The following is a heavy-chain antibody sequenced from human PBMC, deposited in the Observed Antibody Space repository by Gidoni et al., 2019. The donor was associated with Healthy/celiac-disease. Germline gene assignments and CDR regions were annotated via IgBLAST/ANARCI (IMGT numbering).Heavy chain of an antibody. V-gene: IGHV1-69*01. Sequence: QVQLVQSGAEVKKPGSSVKVPCNASGCTFSSYAISWVRPAPGQGLEWMGGIIPIFGTANYAQKFKGRVTITADESTSTAYMELSSLRSEDTAVYYCARDLDSNYGAPGPHYYYYYGMDVWGQGTTVTVSS. J-gene: IGHJ6*02. CDR3: ARDLDSNYGAPGPHYYYYYGMDV. CDR1: GCTFSSYA. CDR2: IIPIFGTA. D-gene: IGHD4-4*01.